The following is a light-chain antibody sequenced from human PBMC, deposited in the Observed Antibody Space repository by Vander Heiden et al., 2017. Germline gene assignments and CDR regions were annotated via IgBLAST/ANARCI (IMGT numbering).Light chain of an antibody. CDR3: QSYDSSLSVV. CDR2: VNS. CDR1: SSNIGAGSD. J-gene: IGLJ2*01. Sequence: SMLTPPPSVSGAPGQRFTISCTGGSSNIGAGSDVHWYQQVPGTAPNLPIYVNSIRPAGVPDRFAGSKSDTSASLAITGLQAEDEADYYCQSYDSSLSVVFGGGTKLTVL. V-gene: IGLV1-40*01.